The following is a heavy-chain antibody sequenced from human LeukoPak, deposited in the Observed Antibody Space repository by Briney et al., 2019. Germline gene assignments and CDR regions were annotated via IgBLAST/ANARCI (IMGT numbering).Heavy chain of an antibody. D-gene: IGHD5-12*01. Sequence: PGGSLRLSCAASGFTFSSYSMNWVRQAPGKGLEWVSFISSSRSYIYYADSVKGRFTISRDNAKNSLYLQMNSLRAEDTAVYYCARGPSGCHNTGGQGTLVTVSS. CDR2: ISSSRSYI. J-gene: IGHJ4*02. V-gene: IGHV3-21*01. CDR1: GFTFSSYS. CDR3: ARGPSGCHNT.